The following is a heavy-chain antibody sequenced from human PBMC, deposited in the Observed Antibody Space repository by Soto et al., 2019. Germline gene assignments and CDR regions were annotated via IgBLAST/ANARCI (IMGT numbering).Heavy chain of an antibody. V-gene: IGHV3-21*01. D-gene: IGHD2-2*01. J-gene: IGHJ6*02. Sequence: GSLRLSCAASGFTFSSYSMNWVRQAPGKVLEWVSSISSSSSYIYYADSVKGRFTISRDNAKNSLYLQMNSLRAEDTAVYYCARNMPTKIRSRPYGMDVWGQGTTVTV. CDR2: ISSSSSYI. CDR1: GFTFSSYS. CDR3: ARNMPTKIRSRPYGMDV.